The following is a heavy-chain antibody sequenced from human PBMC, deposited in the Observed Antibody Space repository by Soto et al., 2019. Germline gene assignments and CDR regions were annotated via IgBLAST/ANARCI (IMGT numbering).Heavy chain of an antibody. Sequence: PGGSLRLSCAASGFTFSDYSMNWVRQAPGKGLEWVSYITTSSSPTYYADSVKGRFTISRDNVKNSLYLQMNSLRDEDTAVYYCARDVDNALTGLSDALDVWGQGXMVTVSS. V-gene: IGHV3-48*02. CDR2: ITTSSSPT. CDR3: ARDVDNALTGLSDALDV. CDR1: GFTFSDYS. D-gene: IGHD3-9*01. J-gene: IGHJ3*01.